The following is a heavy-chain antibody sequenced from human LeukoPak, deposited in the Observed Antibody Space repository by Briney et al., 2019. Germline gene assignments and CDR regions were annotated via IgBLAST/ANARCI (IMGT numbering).Heavy chain of an antibody. CDR1: GFTFSSYG. CDR3: ARRGYSYGYGH. CDR2: ISGSGGST. Sequence: GGSLRLSCAASGFTFSSYGMSWVRQAPGKGLEWVSAISGSGGSTYYADSVKGRFTISRDNSKNTLYLQMNSLRAEDTAVYYCARRGYSYGYGHWGQGTLVTVSS. D-gene: IGHD5-18*01. J-gene: IGHJ4*02. V-gene: IGHV3-23*01.